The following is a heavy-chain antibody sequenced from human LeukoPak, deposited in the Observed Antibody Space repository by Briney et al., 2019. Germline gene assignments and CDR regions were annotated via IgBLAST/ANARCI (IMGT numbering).Heavy chain of an antibody. CDR3: ARDRLHYDSLTGYPAD. Sequence: PGGSLRLSCADSGFTVSSNYMRWVRQAPGKGLEWVSVIYSGGSTHYADSVKGRFTISRDNSKNTLYLQMNSLRAEVTAVYYCARDRLHYDSLTGYPADWGQGTLVTVSS. V-gene: IGHV3-66*01. CDR2: IYSGGST. J-gene: IGHJ4*02. D-gene: IGHD3-9*01. CDR1: GFTVSSNY.